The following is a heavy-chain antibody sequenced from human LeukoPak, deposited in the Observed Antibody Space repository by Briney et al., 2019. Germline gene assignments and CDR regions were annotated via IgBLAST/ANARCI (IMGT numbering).Heavy chain of an antibody. CDR1: GGSISIYY. V-gene: IGHV4-59*08. J-gene: IGHJ4*02. CDR2: IYYSGST. CDR3: ARLDLYYDILTGYSTLFDY. D-gene: IGHD3-9*01. Sequence: SETLSLTCTVSGGSISIYYWSWIRQPPGKGLEWIGYIYYSGSTNYNPSLKSRVTISVDTSKNQFSLKLSSVTAADTAVYYCARLDLYYDILTGYSTLFDYWGQGTLVTVSS.